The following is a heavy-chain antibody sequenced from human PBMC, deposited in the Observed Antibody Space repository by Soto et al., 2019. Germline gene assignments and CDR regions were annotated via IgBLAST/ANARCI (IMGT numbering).Heavy chain of an antibody. J-gene: IGHJ4*02. D-gene: IGHD3-22*01. CDR1: AGTFSSYA. CDR3: ARVGADYDSSGYYLHFDY. Sequence: GASVKVSCKASAGTFSSYAISWVRQAPGQGLGWMGGIIPIFGTANYAQKFQGRVTITADKSTSTAYIELSSLRSEDTAVYYCARVGADYDSSGYYLHFDYWGQGTLVTVSS. V-gene: IGHV1-69*06. CDR2: IIPIFGTA.